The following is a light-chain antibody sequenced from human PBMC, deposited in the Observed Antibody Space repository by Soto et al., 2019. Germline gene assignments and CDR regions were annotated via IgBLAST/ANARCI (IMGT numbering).Light chain of an antibody. CDR2: GAS. CDR1: QSVSSN. V-gene: IGKV3D-15*01. Sequence: LTACPGERGSLSCRASQSVSSNLAWYQQKPGQAPRLFIYGASTRATGIPARFSVSGSGTEFTLTSISLQSEDCAVYYCQQSNSWPAITFGQGTRLEI. J-gene: IGKJ5*01. CDR3: QQSNSWPAIT.